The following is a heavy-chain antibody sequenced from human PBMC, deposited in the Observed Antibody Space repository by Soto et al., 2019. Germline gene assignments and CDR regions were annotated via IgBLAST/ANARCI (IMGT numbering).Heavy chain of an antibody. J-gene: IGHJ4*02. CDR1: GGSITSYYSC. CDR2: IFDSGTT. CDR3: ARGPSGDKVHY. D-gene: IGHD7-27*01. Sequence: SETLSRTCTACGGSITSYYSCWSWIRQPPGEGLEWIGHIFDSGTTYTNPSLRSQVAISLDTSKNHFSLTLSSVTAADTAVYYCARGPSGDKVHYWGQGALVTVSS. V-gene: IGHV4-30-4*01.